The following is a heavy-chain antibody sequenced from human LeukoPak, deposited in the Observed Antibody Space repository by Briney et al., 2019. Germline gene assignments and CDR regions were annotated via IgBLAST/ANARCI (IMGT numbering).Heavy chain of an antibody. CDR3: ARDVGYFRFDY. D-gene: IGHD5-18*01. V-gene: IGHV3-7*01. Sequence: GGSLRLSCAASGFTVSSFWMHWVRQAPGKGLEWVANIKEDGSDKYYVDSVKGRFTISRDNAKNSLYLQMNNLRAEDTAVYYCARDVGYFRFDYWGQGTLVTVSS. J-gene: IGHJ4*02. CDR1: GFTVSSFW. CDR2: IKEDGSDK.